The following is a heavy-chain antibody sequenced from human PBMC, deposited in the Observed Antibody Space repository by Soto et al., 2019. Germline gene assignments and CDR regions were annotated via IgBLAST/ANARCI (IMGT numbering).Heavy chain of an antibody. V-gene: IGHV4-38-2*01. D-gene: IGHD3-9*01. J-gene: IGHJ5*02. Sequence: SETLSLTCAVSGYSISSGYYWGWIRQPPGKGLEWIGNIYHSGNTYYNPSLKSRVTISVDTAKNQFSLNLSSVTAADTAVYYCARVFDWKSWFVPWGQGTLVTVSS. CDR1: GYSISSGYY. CDR3: ARVFDWKSWFVP. CDR2: IYHSGNT.